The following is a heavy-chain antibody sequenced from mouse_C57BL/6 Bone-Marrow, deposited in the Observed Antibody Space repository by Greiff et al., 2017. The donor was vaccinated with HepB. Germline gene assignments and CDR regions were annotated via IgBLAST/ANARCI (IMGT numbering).Heavy chain of an antibody. D-gene: IGHD2-10*01. CDR1: GFNIKDYY. CDR2: IDPENGDT. J-gene: IGHJ2*01. Sequence: VQLQQSGAELVRPGASVKLSCTASGFNIKDYYMHWVKQRPEQGLEWIGWIDPENGDTEYASKFQGKATIPADTSSNTAYLQLSSLTSEDTAVYYCTSYCPFDYWGQGTTLTVSS. CDR3: TSYCPFDY. V-gene: IGHV14-4*01.